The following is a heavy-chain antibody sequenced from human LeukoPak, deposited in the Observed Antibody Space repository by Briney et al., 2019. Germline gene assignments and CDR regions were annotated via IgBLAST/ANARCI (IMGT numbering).Heavy chain of an antibody. V-gene: IGHV3-13*01. Sequence: GGSLRLSCAASGFTFSNYDMHWVRQATGKGLEWVSGIDSAGDTYYPGSVKGRFTISRENAKNSMYLQMSSLRAGDTAVYYCARVLSVRSGGYDAFDIWGQGTMVTVPS. CDR1: GFTFSNYD. CDR2: IDSAGDT. D-gene: IGHD6-25*01. J-gene: IGHJ3*02. CDR3: ARVLSVRSGGYDAFDI.